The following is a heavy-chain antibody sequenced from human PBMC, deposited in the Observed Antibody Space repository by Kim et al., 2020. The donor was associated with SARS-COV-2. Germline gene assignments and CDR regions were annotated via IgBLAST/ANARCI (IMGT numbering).Heavy chain of an antibody. CDR1: GGTFSSYA. V-gene: IGHV1-69*13. CDR3: ARTYYYDSSGYYYFDY. D-gene: IGHD3-22*01. J-gene: IGHJ4*02. Sequence: SVKVSCKASGGTFSSYAISWVRQAPGQGLEWMGGIIPIFGTANYAQKFQGRVTITADESTSTAYMELSSLRSEDTAVYYCARTYYYDSSGYYYFDYWGQGTLVTVSS. CDR2: IIPIFGTA.